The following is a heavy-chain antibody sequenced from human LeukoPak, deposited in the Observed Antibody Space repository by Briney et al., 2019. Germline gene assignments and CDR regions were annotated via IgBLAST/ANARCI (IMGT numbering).Heavy chain of an antibody. CDR3: ARGLYCSGGSCYPGTY. J-gene: IGHJ4*02. CDR2: INAGNGNT. Sequence: GASVKVSCKASGYTFTSYAMHWVRQAPGQRLEWMGWINAGNGNTKYSQEFQGRVTITRDTSASTAYMELSSLRSEDMAVYYCARGLYCSGGSCYPGTYWGQGTLVTVSS. V-gene: IGHV1-3*03. D-gene: IGHD2-15*01. CDR1: GYTFTSYA.